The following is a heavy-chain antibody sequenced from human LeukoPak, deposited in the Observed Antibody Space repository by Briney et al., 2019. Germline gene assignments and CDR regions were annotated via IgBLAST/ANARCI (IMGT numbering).Heavy chain of an antibody. CDR1: GFPFSNYA. V-gene: IGHV3-23*01. CDR2: ISDSGDRT. J-gene: IGHJ4*02. Sequence: GGSLRLSCAASGFPFSNYAMTWVRQAPGKGPERVSGISDSGDRTYYADSVKGRFTISRDNSKNMLYLQMNSLRVEDTALYYCAKGLGTSGYHDYWGQGTLVTVSS. D-gene: IGHD3-22*01. CDR3: AKGLGTSGYHDY.